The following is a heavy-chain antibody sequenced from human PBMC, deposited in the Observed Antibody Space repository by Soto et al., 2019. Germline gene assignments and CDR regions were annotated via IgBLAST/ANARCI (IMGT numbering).Heavy chain of an antibody. J-gene: IGHJ4*02. CDR2: IYHSGST. CDR3: ARSAHIVVVPYYFDY. V-gene: IGHV4-38-2*01. D-gene: IGHD2-2*01. Sequence: PSETLSLTCAVSGYSISSGYYWGWIRQPPGKGLEWIGSIYHSGSTNYNPSLKSRVTISVDTSKNQFSLKVNSVTAADTAVLYCARSAHIVVVPYYFDYWGQGTLVTVSS. CDR1: GYSISSGYY.